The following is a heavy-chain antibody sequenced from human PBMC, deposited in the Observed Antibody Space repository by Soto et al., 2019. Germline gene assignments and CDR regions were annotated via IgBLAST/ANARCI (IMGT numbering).Heavy chain of an antibody. CDR3: ATYPKKGRSAADY. V-gene: IGHV4-39*02. Sequence: QLQLQESGPGLVKPSETLSLTCTVSDGSISSSSYYWGWIRQPPGKGLEWIGSIYYSGSTYYNPSLKSRVTISVDTSKNHFSLKLSSVTAADTSVYYCATYPKKGRSAADYWGQGTLVTVSS. CDR2: IYYSGST. D-gene: IGHD2-15*01. CDR1: DGSISSSSYY. J-gene: IGHJ4*02.